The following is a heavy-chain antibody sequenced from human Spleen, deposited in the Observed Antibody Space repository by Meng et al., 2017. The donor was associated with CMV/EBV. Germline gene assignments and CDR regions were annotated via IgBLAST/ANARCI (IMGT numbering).Heavy chain of an antibody. CDR1: GFKLRRYS. Sequence: EASGFKLRRYSMNWVRVAPGKGRDGVSYISSRSRYIYYADSVKGRFTISRDNAKNSLYLQMNSLRAEDTAVYYCARGYSSSWYYFDYWGQGTLVTVSS. CDR3: ARGYSSSWYYFDY. J-gene: IGHJ4*02. V-gene: IGHV3-21*01. D-gene: IGHD6-13*01. CDR2: ISSRSRYI.